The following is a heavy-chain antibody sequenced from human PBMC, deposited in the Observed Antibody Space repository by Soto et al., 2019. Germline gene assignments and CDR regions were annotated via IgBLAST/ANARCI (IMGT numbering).Heavy chain of an antibody. V-gene: IGHV3-23*04. J-gene: IGHJ3*01. CDR1: GFTFSSYS. Sequence: EVQLVESGGGLVQPGGSLRLSCAASGFTFSSYSINWVRQAPGKGLEWVSTIGGTDGDSDGVPWYEDSVKGRFTISRDSSANTLFLHMDNLRAEDSALYYCVKRGRNWGAFDFWGQGTTVVVSS. D-gene: IGHD7-27*01. CDR2: IGGTDGDSDGVP. CDR3: VKRGRNWGAFDF.